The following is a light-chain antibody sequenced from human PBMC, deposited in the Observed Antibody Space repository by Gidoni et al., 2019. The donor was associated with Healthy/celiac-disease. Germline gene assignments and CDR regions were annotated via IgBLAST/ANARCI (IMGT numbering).Light chain of an antibody. J-gene: IGKJ3*01. CDR2: DAS. CDR1: QSISSW. Sequence: DIQMTQPPSTLSASVGDRVTITCRASQSISSWLAWYQQKPGKDPKLLIYDASSLESGVPSRFSGSGSGTEFTLTISSLQPDDFATYYCQQYNSYPFTFGHGTKVEIK. CDR3: QQYNSYPFT. V-gene: IGKV1-5*01.